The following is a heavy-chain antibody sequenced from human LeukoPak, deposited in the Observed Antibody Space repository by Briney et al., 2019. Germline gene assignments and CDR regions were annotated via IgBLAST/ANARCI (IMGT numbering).Heavy chain of an antibody. CDR2: INPSGGST. CDR3: ARDAGGIYDGSIDY. D-gene: IGHD5/OR15-5a*01. Sequence: EASVKVSCKASGYTFTSYNMHWVRQAPGQGLEWRGIINPSGGSTSYARKFQGRVNMTRDTSTSTVYMELSSLRSEDTAVYYCARDAGGIYDGSIDYWGQGALVTVSS. J-gene: IGHJ4*02. V-gene: IGHV1-46*01. CDR1: GYTFTSYN.